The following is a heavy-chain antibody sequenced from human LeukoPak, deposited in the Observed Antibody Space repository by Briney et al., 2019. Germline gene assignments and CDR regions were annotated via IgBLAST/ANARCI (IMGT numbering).Heavy chain of an antibody. CDR3: ASGYYSDGNGYSPADY. V-gene: IGHV1-18*01. CDR1: GYIFSNFFSSYG. D-gene: IGHD3-22*01. Sequence: ASVKVSCKASGYIFSNFFSSYGITWVRQAPGPGLEWMGWISPYNGKTKFAQKFQGRVTIRADTSTSTGYMELRSLRSDDTAVYYCASGYYSDGNGYSPADYWGQGTLVTVSS. CDR2: ISPYNGKT. J-gene: IGHJ4*02.